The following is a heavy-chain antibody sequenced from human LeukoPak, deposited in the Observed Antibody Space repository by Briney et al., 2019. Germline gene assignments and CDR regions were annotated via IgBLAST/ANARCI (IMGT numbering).Heavy chain of an antibody. J-gene: IGHJ5*02. CDR3: ARSPYCSGGSCYGAWFDP. D-gene: IGHD2-15*01. CDR2: IWPGDSDT. CDR1: GYIFTNYW. Sequence: KNGESLKISCKGSGYIFTNYWIGWVRQMPGKGLEWMGIIWPGDSDTRYSPSFQGQVTISADKSISTAYLQWSSLKASDTAMYYCARSPYCSGGSCYGAWFDPWGQGTLVTVSS. V-gene: IGHV5-51*01.